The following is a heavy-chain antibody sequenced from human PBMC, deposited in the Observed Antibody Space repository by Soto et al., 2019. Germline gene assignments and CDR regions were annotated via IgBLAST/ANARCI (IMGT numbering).Heavy chain of an antibody. CDR1: GYTFTSYV. J-gene: IGHJ5*02. Sequence: ASVKVSCKASGYTFTSYVIHWVLQAPGQRLEWMGWINAANGDTKYSPKFQGRVTITRDTSASTAYMELSSLRSEDTAVYYCVRRHVAATGIKWLDPSGQGTLVTVSS. V-gene: IGHV1-3*01. CDR2: INAANGDT. D-gene: IGHD6-13*01. CDR3: VRRHVAATGIKWLDP.